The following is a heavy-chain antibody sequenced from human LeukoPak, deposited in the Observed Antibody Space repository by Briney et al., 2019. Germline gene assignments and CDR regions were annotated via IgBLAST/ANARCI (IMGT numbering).Heavy chain of an antibody. Sequence: PSETLSLTCTVSGGSVSTGDYYWSWIRQHPGKGLEWIGYIYYSGSAYYNPSLESRVTISVDTSKNHFSLKLISVTAADTAVYYCARLDYYGSGRPSWFGPWGQGTLVTVSS. CDR2: IYYSGSA. CDR1: GGSVSTGDYY. D-gene: IGHD3-10*01. V-gene: IGHV4-31*03. J-gene: IGHJ5*02. CDR3: ARLDYYGSGRPSWFGP.